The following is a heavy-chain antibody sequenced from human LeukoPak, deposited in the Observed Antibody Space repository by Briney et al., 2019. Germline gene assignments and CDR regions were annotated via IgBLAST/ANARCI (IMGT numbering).Heavy chain of an antibody. Sequence: GGPLRLSCAASGFTFSSYSMNWVRQAPGKGLEWVSYISSSGNTIYYADSVKGRFTISRDNAKNSLYLQMNSLRAEDTSVYYCAREGYSPYWGQGTLVTVSS. CDR3: AREGYSPY. V-gene: IGHV3-48*01. D-gene: IGHD6-13*01. J-gene: IGHJ4*02. CDR2: ISSSGNTI. CDR1: GFTFSSYS.